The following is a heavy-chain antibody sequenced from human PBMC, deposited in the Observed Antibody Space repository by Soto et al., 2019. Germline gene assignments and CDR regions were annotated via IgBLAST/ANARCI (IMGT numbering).Heavy chain of an antibody. J-gene: IGHJ3*02. CDR2: LSGSGGRT. CDR1: GFTFSSYS. D-gene: IGHD5-18*01. Sequence: GGSLRLSCAASGFTFSSYSMSWVRQAPGNGMEWVSALSGSGGRTYYADFVKGRFTISRDNSKNTVYLQMDSLRAEDTAVYYCAKDLQGYSYAAGAFDIWGQGTMVTVSS. CDR3: AKDLQGYSYAAGAFDI. V-gene: IGHV3-23*01.